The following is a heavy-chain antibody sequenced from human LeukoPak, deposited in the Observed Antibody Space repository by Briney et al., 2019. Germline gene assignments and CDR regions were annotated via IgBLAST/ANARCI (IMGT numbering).Heavy chain of an antibody. CDR1: GFTFSSYA. D-gene: IGHD2-15*01. CDR3: DIVVAASLGGGRDY. Sequence: GGSLRLSCADSGFTFSSYAMSWVRQAPGKGLEWVSAISGSGGSTYYADSVKGRFTISRDNSKNTLYLQMNSLRAEDTAVYYCDIVVAASLGGGRDYWGQGTLVTVSS. CDR2: ISGSGGST. V-gene: IGHV3-23*01. J-gene: IGHJ4*02.